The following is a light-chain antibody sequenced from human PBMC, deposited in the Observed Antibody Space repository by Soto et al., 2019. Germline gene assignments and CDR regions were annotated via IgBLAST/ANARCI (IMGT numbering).Light chain of an antibody. CDR1: SSNIGNNG. V-gene: IGLV1-36*01. Sequence: QSVLTQPPSVSGAPRQRVTISCSGSSSNIGNNGVNWYQQLPGKAPKLLIYYDELLPSVVSDRFSASRSGTSASLAISGLQYEEEADYYCASWDDILNGYVFGSGTKLTVL. CDR3: ASWDDILNGYV. CDR2: YDE. J-gene: IGLJ1*01.